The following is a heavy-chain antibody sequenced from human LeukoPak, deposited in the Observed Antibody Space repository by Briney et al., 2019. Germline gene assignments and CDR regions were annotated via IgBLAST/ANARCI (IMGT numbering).Heavy chain of an antibody. V-gene: IGHV4-4*02. CDR3: ARLVGASWFDS. CDR1: GGSISSSNW. D-gene: IGHD1-26*01. Sequence: SGTLSLTCAVSGGSISSSNWWSWVRQPPGKGLEWIGEIYHSGSTNYNPSLKSRVTISVDTSKNQFSLKLSPVTAADTAVYYCARLVGASWFDSWGQGTLVTVSS. J-gene: IGHJ5*01. CDR2: IYHSGST.